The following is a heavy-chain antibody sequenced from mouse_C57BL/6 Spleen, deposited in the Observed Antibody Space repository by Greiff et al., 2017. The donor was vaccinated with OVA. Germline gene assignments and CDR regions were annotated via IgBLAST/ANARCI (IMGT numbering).Heavy chain of an antibody. J-gene: IGHJ2*01. V-gene: IGHV1-64*01. CDR3: ARTDYGSSYVYY. CDR1: GYTFTSYW. CDR2: IHPNSGST. Sequence: QVQLQQPGAELVKPGASVKLSCKASGYTFTSYWMHWVKQRPGQGLEWIGMIHPNSGSTNYNEKFKSKATLTVDKSSSTAYMQLSSLTSEDSAVYYCARTDYGSSYVYYWGQGTTLTVSS. D-gene: IGHD1-1*01.